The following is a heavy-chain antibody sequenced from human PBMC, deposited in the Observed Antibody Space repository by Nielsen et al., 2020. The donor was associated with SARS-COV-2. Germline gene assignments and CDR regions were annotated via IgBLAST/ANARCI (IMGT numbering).Heavy chain of an antibody. CDR2: ISYDGSNK. D-gene: IGHD3-22*01. Sequence: GESLKISCAASGFTFDDYGMSWVRQAPGKGLEWVAVISYDGSNKYYADSVKGRFTISRDNSKNTLYLQMNSLRAEDTAVYYCARDVRYYDLGLGFDYWGQGTLVTVSS. CDR3: ARDVRYYDLGLGFDY. CDR1: GFTFDDYG. J-gene: IGHJ4*02. V-gene: IGHV3-30*03.